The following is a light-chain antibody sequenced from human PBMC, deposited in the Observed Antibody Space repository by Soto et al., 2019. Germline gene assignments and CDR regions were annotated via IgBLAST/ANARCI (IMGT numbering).Light chain of an antibody. J-gene: IGKJ3*01. V-gene: IGKV3-11*01. CDR3: QQRSNCP. CDR2: DAS. Sequence: EIVLTQSPATLSLSPGKRATLSCRASQSVSSYFAWYRHKPGQAPRLLIYDASNRATGIPARFTGSGSGTDFTLTISSLLPEDFAVYYCQQRSNCPFGPGTKVDIK. CDR1: QSVSSY.